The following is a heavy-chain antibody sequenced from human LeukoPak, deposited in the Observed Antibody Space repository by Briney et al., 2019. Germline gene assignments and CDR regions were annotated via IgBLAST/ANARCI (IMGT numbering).Heavy chain of an antibody. D-gene: IGHD6-19*01. CDR2: INYSGST. J-gene: IGHJ4*02. Sequence: PSETLSLTCTVSGGSISSSSYYWGWIRQPPGKGLEWIGSINYSGSTYYNPSLKSRVTISVDTSKNQFSLKLSSVTAADTAVYYCARQQWQPIFDYWGQGTLVTVSS. V-gene: IGHV4-39*01. CDR3: ARQQWQPIFDY. CDR1: GGSISSSSYY.